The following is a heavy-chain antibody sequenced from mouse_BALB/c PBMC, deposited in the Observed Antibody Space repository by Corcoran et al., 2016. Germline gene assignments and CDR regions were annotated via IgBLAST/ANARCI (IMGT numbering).Heavy chain of an antibody. CDR1: GYSITSGYY. V-gene: IGHV3-6*02. CDR3: ASYGNYAWFAY. D-gene: IGHD2-1*01. CDR2: ISYDGSN. Sequence: DVQLQESGPGLVKPSQSLSLTCSVTGYSITSGYYRNWIRQFPGNKLEWMGYISYDGSNNYNPSLKNRISITRDTSKNQFFLKLNSVTTEDTATYYCASYGNYAWFAYWGQGTLVTVSA. J-gene: IGHJ3*01.